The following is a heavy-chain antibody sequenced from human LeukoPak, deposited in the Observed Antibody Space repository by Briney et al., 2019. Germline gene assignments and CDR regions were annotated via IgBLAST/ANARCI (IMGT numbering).Heavy chain of an antibody. CDR1: GYSISSGYY. J-gene: IGHJ5*02. V-gene: IGHV4-38-2*02. CDR2: IYYSGST. Sequence: SETLSLTCTVSGYSISSGYYWGWIRQPPGKGLEWIGSIYYSGSTNYNPSLKSRVTISVDKSKNQFSLKLSSVTAADTAVYYRARYDSSGYDHWGQGTLVTVSS. CDR3: ARYDSSGYDH. D-gene: IGHD3-22*01.